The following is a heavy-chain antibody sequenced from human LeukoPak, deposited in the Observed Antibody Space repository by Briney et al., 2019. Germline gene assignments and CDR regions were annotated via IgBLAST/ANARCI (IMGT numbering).Heavy chain of an antibody. CDR2: IIPILGIA. CDR3: AREGTTVTTWNYYYGMDV. Sequence: GASVKVSCKASGGTFSSYAISWVRQAPGQGLEWMGRIIPILGIANYAQKFQGRVTITADKSTSTAYMELSSLRSEDTAVYYCAREGTTVTTWNYYYGMDVWGQGTTVTVSS. V-gene: IGHV1-69*04. CDR1: GGTFSSYA. D-gene: IGHD4-17*01. J-gene: IGHJ6*02.